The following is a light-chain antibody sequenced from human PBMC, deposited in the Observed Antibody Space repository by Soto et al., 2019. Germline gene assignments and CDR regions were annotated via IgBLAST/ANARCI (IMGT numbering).Light chain of an antibody. J-gene: IGLJ7*01. CDR2: RNN. V-gene: IGLV1-44*01. Sequence: QSVLTQPPSASGTPGQRVTISGSGRTSNIESNTVNWYQQLPGMAPKLLIYRNNQRPSGVPDRFSGSKSGTSAALAISGLQSEDEADYYCATWDDSLHGVVFGGGTQLTVL. CDR3: ATWDDSLHGVV. CDR1: TSNIESNT.